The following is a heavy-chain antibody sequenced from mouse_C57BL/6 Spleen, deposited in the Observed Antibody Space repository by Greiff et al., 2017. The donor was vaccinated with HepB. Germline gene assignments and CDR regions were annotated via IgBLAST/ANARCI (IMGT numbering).Heavy chain of an antibody. D-gene: IGHD1-1*01. V-gene: IGHV5-17*01. CDR3: AREGNYGSRFDY. J-gene: IGHJ2*01. CDR1: GFTFSDYG. CDR2: ISSGSSTI. Sequence: EVMLVESGGGLVKPGGSLKLSCAASGFTFSDYGMHWVRQAPEKGLEWVAYISSGSSTIYYADTVKGRFTISRDNAKNTLFLQMTSLRSEDTAMYYCAREGNYGSRFDYWGQGTTLTVSS.